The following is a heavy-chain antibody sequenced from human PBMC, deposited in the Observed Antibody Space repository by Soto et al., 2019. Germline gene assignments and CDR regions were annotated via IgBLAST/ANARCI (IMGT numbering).Heavy chain of an antibody. CDR3: AKDCSGASCGFDI. J-gene: IGHJ4*02. D-gene: IGHD2-15*01. Sequence: QVQLVQSGTEVKKPGASVKVSCKASGYTFGKYGISWVRQAPGQGLEWVGWISVYHGNTVHAQKLRGIVHMTSATSTSTAYMELGILKSDDTAIYYCAKDCSGASCGFDIWGQGTLVTVSS. V-gene: IGHV1-18*01. CDR2: ISVYHGNT. CDR1: GYTFGKYG.